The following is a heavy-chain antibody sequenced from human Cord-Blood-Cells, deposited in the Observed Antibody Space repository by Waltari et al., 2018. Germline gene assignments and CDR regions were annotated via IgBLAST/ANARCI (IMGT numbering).Heavy chain of an antibody. V-gene: IGHV1-2*02. CDR2: ISPNSGGT. J-gene: IGHJ4*02. CDR3: AREGGRITMVRGVIIHY. D-gene: IGHD3-10*01. Sequence: QVQLVQSGAEVKKPGASVKVSCKASGYTFTGYYMHWVRQAPGQGLEWMGWISPNSGGTNYAQKLQGRVTMTRDTSISTAYMELSRLRSDDTAVYYCAREGGRITMVRGVIIHYWGQGTLVTVSS. CDR1: GYTFTGYY.